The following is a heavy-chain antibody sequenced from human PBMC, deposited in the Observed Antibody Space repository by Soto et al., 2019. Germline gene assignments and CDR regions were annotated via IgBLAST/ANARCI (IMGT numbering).Heavy chain of an antibody. CDR1: GGSISSYY. CDR2: IYYSGST. D-gene: IGHD6-6*01. Sequence: SETLSLTCTVSGGSISSYYWRWIRQPPGKGLEWIGYIYYSGSTNYNPSLKSRVTISVDTSKNQFSLKLSSVTAADTAVYYCARERPDGARLDPWGQGTLVTVS. V-gene: IGHV4-59*01. J-gene: IGHJ5*02. CDR3: ARERPDGARLDP.